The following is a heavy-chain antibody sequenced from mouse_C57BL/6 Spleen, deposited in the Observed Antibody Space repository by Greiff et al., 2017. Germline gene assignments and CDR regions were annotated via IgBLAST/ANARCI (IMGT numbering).Heavy chain of an antibody. CDR3: ARGPYSSGYVDVAY. D-gene: IGHD3-2*02. CDR2: INPSNGGT. J-gene: IGHJ3*01. CDR1: GYTFTSYW. V-gene: IGHV1-53*01. Sequence: QVQLQQPGTELVKPGASVKLSCKASGYTFTSYWMHWVKQRPGQGLEWIGNINPSNGGTNYNEKFKSKATLTVYKSSSTAYMQLSSLTSEDSSVYYCARGPYSSGYVDVAYWGQGALVTVSA.